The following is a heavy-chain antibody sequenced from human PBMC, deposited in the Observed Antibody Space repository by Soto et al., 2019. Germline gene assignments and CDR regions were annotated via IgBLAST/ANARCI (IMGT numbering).Heavy chain of an antibody. CDR2: ISGSGGST. CDR3: AKTRYSSSWYPRGSRYYYYGMDV. V-gene: IGHV3-23*01. D-gene: IGHD6-13*01. CDR1: GFTFSSYA. Sequence: PGGSLRLSCAASGFTFSSYAMSWVRQAPGKGLEWVSAISGSGGSTYYADSVKGRFTISRDNSKNTLYLQMNSLRAEDTAVYYCAKTRYSSSWYPRGSRYYYYGMDVWGQGTTVTVSS. J-gene: IGHJ6*01.